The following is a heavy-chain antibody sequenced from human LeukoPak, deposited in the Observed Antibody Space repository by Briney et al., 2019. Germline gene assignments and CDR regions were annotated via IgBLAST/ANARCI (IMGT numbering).Heavy chain of an antibody. CDR1: GFTFSSYA. CDR2: ISGSGGT. CDR3: AKIVVRENDF. V-gene: IGHV3-23*01. D-gene: IGHD1-26*01. Sequence: GGSLRLFCAASGFTFSSYAISWVRQAPGKGLEWVSAISGSGGTYYADSVKGRFTISRDNSKNTLYLQMNSLRAEDTAVYYCAKIVVRENDFWGQGTLVTVSS. J-gene: IGHJ4*02.